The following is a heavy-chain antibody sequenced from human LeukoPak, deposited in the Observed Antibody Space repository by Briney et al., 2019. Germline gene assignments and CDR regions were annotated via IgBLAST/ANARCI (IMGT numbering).Heavy chain of an antibody. Sequence: GGSLRLSCVASGFTFTNYWMTWVRQAPGKGLEWVANMKQDGREKYYVDSVKGRFTISRDNAKNSLYLEMNSLRAEDTAVYYCARDQRWRFNFDSWGQGILVTVSS. CDR3: ARDQRWRFNFDS. V-gene: IGHV3-7*01. CDR2: MKQDGREK. CDR1: GFTFTNYW. J-gene: IGHJ4*02. D-gene: IGHD4-23*01.